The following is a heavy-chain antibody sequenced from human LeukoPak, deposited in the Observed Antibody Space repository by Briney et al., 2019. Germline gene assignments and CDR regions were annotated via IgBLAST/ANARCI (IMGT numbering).Heavy chain of an antibody. D-gene: IGHD6-13*01. V-gene: IGHV3-30*02. Sequence: PGGSLRLSCAASGFTFSNYGMHWVRQAPGKGLEWVTFIRYDGSNKYYADSVKGRFTISRDNSKNTLYLQMNSLRAEDTAVYYCARGSSWHNYYYGMDVWGQGTTVTVSS. CDR1: GFTFSNYG. CDR3: ARGSSWHNYYYGMDV. J-gene: IGHJ6*02. CDR2: IRYDGSNK.